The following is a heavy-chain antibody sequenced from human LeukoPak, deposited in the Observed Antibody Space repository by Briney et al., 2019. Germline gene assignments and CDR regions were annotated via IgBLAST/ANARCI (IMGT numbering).Heavy chain of an antibody. J-gene: IGHJ4*02. CDR3: ARDRGEFYFDY. V-gene: IGHV3-74*01. CDR2: IKSDGSST. CDR1: GFTFSSYW. Sequence: GRSLRLSCAASGFTFSSYWMHWVRQAPGKGLVWVSRIKSDGSSTNYADSVKGRFTISRDNAKNTLYLQMNSLRAEDTAVYYCARDRGEFYFDYWGQGTLVTVSS. D-gene: IGHD3-10*01.